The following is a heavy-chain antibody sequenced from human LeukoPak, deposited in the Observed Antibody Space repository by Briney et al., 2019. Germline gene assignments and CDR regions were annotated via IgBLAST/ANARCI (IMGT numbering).Heavy chain of an antibody. CDR2: ISYDGSNE. J-gene: IGHJ6*03. Sequence: PGGSLRLSCAASGFTFSSYVMHWVRQAPGKGLEWVAIISYDGSNEYYADSVKGRFTISRDDAKNSLYLQMNSLRAEDTAMYYCARTVDGYNWGREYYYYYMDVWGKGTTVTVSS. V-gene: IGHV3-30*04. D-gene: IGHD5-24*01. CDR1: GFTFSSYV. CDR3: ARTVDGYNWGREYYYYYMDV.